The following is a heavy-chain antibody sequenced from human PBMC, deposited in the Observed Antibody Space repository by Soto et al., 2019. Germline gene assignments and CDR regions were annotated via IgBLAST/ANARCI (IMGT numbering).Heavy chain of an antibody. D-gene: IGHD2-21*02. J-gene: IGHJ4*02. CDR3: ARDPYCGGDCYSRSFDY. Sequence: GGSLRLSCAASGFTFSSYSINWVRQAPGKGLEWVSSISSSSSYIYYADSVKGRFTISRDNAKNSLYLQMNSLRAEDTAVYYCARDPYCGGDCYSRSFDYWGQGTLVTVSS. CDR1: GFTFSSYS. V-gene: IGHV3-21*01. CDR2: ISSSSSYI.